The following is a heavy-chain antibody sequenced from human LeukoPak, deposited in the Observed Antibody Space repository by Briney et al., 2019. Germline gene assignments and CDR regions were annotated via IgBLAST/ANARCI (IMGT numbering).Heavy chain of an antibody. Sequence: GGSLRLSCAASGFTFDDYGMSWVRQGPGKGLEWVSGINWNGGRTGYADSVKGRFTISRDNAKNTLYLQMDSLRAEDTAMYYCAREILEPGKTHEYWGQGTLVTVSS. CDR3: AREILEPGKTHEY. D-gene: IGHD1-1*01. J-gene: IGHJ4*02. CDR1: GFTFDDYG. CDR2: INWNGGRT. V-gene: IGHV3-20*04.